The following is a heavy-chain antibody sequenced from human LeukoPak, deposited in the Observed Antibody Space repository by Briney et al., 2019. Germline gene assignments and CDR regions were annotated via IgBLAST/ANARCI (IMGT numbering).Heavy chain of an antibody. J-gene: IGHJ4*02. CDR2: IYYSGST. D-gene: IGHD3-10*01. CDR3: ARDPSYYGSGGQFDY. V-gene: IGHV4-59*01. Sequence: SETLSLTCTVSGGSISSYYWSWIRQPPGKGLEWIGYIYYSGSTHYNPSLKSRVTISVDTSKNQFSLKLSSATAADTAVYYCARDPSYYGSGGQFDYWGQGTLVTVSS. CDR1: GGSISSYY.